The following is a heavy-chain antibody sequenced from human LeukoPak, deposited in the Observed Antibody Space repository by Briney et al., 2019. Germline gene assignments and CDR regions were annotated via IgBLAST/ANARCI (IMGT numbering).Heavy chain of an antibody. CDR1: GFTFSSYA. CDR2: INSDGSST. D-gene: IGHD6-19*01. Sequence: TGGSLRLSCAASGFTFSSYAMSWVRQAPGKGLVWVSRINSDGSSTSYADSVKGRFTISRDNAKNTLYLQMNSLRAEDTAVYYCARTIRGSSGWTFDYWGQGTLVTVSS. J-gene: IGHJ4*02. CDR3: ARTIRGSSGWTFDY. V-gene: IGHV3-74*01.